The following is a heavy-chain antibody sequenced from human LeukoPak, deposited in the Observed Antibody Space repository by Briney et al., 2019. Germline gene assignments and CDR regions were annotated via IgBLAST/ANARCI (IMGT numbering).Heavy chain of an antibody. CDR2: ISYDGSNK. CDR1: GFTFSSYA. Sequence: GRSLRLSCAASGFTFSSYAMHWVRQAPGKGLEWVAVISYDGSNKYYADSVKGRFTISRDNSKNTLYLQMNSLRAEDTAVYYYARPPGGYWGQGTLVTVSS. J-gene: IGHJ4*02. V-gene: IGHV3-30*04. CDR3: ARPPGGY. D-gene: IGHD3-10*01.